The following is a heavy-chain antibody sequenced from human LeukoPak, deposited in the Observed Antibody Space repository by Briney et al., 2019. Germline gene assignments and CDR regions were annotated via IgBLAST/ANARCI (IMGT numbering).Heavy chain of an antibody. CDR3: ARNYYDSSGYPHLGGNYYYYYGMDV. V-gene: IGHV1-69*04. CDR2: IIPILGIA. J-gene: IGHJ6*02. Sequence: ASVKVSCKASGGTFTSYAISWVRQAPGQGLEWMGRIIPILGIANYAQKFQGRVTIIADESTSTAYMELSSLRSGDTAVYYCARNYYDSSGYPHLGGNYYYYYGMDVWGQGTTVTVSS. CDR1: GGTFTSYA. D-gene: IGHD3-22*01.